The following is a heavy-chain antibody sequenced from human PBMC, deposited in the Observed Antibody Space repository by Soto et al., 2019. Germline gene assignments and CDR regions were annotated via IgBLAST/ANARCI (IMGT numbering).Heavy chain of an antibody. V-gene: IGHV4-31*03. CDR2: IYYSVST. Sequence: QVQLQESGPGLVKPSQTLSLTCTISGGSISSGGYYWSWIRQHPGKGLEWIGYIYYSVSTYYNPSLKSRVTISVDTSKNHFSLKLSSVTAADTAVYYCSREEGGGYDHRWFDPWGQGTLVTVSS. CDR1: GGSISSGGYY. J-gene: IGHJ5*02. CDR3: SREEGGGYDHRWFDP. D-gene: IGHD5-12*01.